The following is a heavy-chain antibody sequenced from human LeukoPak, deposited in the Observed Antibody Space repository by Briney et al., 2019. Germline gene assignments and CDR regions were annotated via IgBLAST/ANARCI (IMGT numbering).Heavy chain of an antibody. V-gene: IGHV3-74*01. Sequence: PGGSLRLSCAASGFTFSSYWMHWVRQAPGKGLVWVSRINSDGSSTSYADSVKGRFTISRDNAKNTLYLQMNSQRAEDTAVYYCARDGLLWFGDDAFDIWGQGTMVTVSS. CDR3: ARDGLLWFGDDAFDI. J-gene: IGHJ3*02. CDR2: INSDGSST. D-gene: IGHD3-10*01. CDR1: GFTFSSYW.